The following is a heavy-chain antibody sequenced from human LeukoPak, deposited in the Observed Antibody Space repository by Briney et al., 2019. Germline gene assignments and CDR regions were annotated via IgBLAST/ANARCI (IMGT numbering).Heavy chain of an antibody. D-gene: IGHD2-15*01. CDR1: GFTFSSYW. CDR2: IKQDGSEK. CDR3: ARDLDPYCSGGSCWAFDY. J-gene: IGHJ4*02. V-gene: IGHV3-7*01. Sequence: GGSLRLSCAASGFTFSSYWMSWVRQAPGKGLEWVANIKQDGSEKYYVDSVKGRFTISRDNAKNSLYLQMNSLRAEDTAVYYCARDLDPYCSGGSCWAFDYWGQGTLVTVSS.